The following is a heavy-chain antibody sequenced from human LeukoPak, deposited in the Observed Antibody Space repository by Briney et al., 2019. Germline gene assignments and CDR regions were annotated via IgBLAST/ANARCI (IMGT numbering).Heavy chain of an antibody. V-gene: IGHV1-18*04. CDR3: ARAIRDQGPLFAFDI. Sequence: GESLKISCKGSGYTFASYWIGWVRQAPGQGLEWMGWISAYNGNTNYAQKLQGRVTMTTDTSTSTAYMELRSLRSDDTAVYYCARAIRDQGPLFAFDIWGQGTMVTVSS. CDR2: ISAYNGNT. J-gene: IGHJ3*02. CDR1: GYTFASYW. D-gene: IGHD5-24*01.